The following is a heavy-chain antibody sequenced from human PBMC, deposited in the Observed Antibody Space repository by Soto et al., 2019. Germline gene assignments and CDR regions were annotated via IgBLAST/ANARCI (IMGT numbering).Heavy chain of an antibody. D-gene: IGHD2-15*01. CDR2: IYYSGST. V-gene: IGHV4-30-4*01. Sequence: QVQLQESGPGLVKPSQTLSLTCTVSGGSISIGDYYWSWILQPPGKGLEWIGYIYYSGSTYYNPSLKSRVTISVDTSKNQFSLKLSSVTAADTAVFYCARFDSSGGRGLDYWGQGTLVTVSS. CDR3: ARFDSSGGRGLDY. CDR1: GGSISIGDYY. J-gene: IGHJ4*02.